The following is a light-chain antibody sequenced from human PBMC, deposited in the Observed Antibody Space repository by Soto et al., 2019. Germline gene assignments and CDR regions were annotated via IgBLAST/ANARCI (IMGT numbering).Light chain of an antibody. CDR2: GAS. CDR1: QSVSSD. V-gene: IGKV3D-15*01. CDR3: QQYNNWPPIT. J-gene: IGKJ5*01. Sequence: EIVMTQSPATLSVSPGERATLSCRASQSVSSDLAWFQQKPGQAPRLLIYGASTRATGTPARFSGSGSGTEFTLAISTLQSEDFAVYYCQQYNNWPPITFGQGTRLEIK.